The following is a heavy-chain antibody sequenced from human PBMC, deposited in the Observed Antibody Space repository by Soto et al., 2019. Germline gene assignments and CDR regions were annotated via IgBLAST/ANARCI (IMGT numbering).Heavy chain of an antibody. D-gene: IGHD7-27*01. CDR3: TREGLGMSNDAFDI. CDR2: IRSKAYGGTT. Sequence: GGSLRLSCTASGFTFGDYAMSWFRQAPGKGLEWVGFIRSKAYGGTTEYAASVKGRFTISRDDSKSIAYLQMNSLKTEDTAVYYCTREGLGMSNDAFDIWGQGTMVTVSS. V-gene: IGHV3-49*03. CDR1: GFTFGDYA. J-gene: IGHJ3*02.